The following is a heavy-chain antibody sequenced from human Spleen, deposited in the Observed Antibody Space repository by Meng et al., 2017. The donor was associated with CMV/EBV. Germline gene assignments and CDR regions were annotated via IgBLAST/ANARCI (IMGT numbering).Heavy chain of an antibody. J-gene: IGHJ4*02. CDR3: ARADYYYDSSVGYFDY. V-gene: IGHV3-21*01. CDR2: ISSTSTYI. CDR1: GFTFSAYN. Sequence: GESLKISCVASGFTFSAYNMNWVRQAPGKGLEWVASISSTSTYIYYADSLKGRFTISRDNAKNSLYLQMNSLRGEDTAAYYCARADYYYDSSVGYFDYWGQGTLVTVSS. D-gene: IGHD3-22*01.